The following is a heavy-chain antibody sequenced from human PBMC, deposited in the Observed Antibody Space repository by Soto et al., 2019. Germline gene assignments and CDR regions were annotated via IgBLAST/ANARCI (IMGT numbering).Heavy chain of an antibody. CDR1: GITFSPYA. V-gene: IGHV3-30*14. J-gene: IGHJ6*02. CDR2: ISNDGSNQ. CDR3: VREKAARFLAGGMDV. Sequence: GGSLRLSCAASGITFSPYAMHWIRQAPGTGLEWVAVISNDGSNQYYADSVKGRFTLTRDNSKNTLYLQMNSLRAEDTAIYYCVREKAARFLAGGMDVWGQGTTVTVSS. D-gene: IGHD6-6*01.